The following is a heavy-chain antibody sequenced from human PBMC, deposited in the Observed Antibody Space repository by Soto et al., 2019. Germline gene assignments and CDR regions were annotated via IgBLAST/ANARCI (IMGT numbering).Heavy chain of an antibody. D-gene: IGHD6-13*01. CDR1: GYSFTSYW. Sequence: GESLKISCKGSGYSFTSYWIGWVRQMPGKGLEWMGIIYPGDSDTRYSPSFQGQVTISADKSISTAYLQWSSLKASDTAMYYCARYLGSSWYGGDAFDIWGQGTMVTVSS. CDR2: IYPGDSDT. J-gene: IGHJ3*02. V-gene: IGHV5-51*01. CDR3: ARYLGSSWYGGDAFDI.